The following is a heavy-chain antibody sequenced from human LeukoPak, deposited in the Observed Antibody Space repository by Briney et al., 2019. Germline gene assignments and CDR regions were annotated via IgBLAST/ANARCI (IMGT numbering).Heavy chain of an antibody. J-gene: IGHJ6*02. CDR2: ISYDGSNK. CDR1: GFTFSSYG. CDR3: AKDTYYYDSSGPYGMDV. Sequence: RPGGSLRLSCAASGFTFSSYGMHWVRQAPGKGLEWVAVISYDGSNKYYADSVKGRFTISRDNSKNTLYLQMNSLRAEDTAVYYCAKDTYYYDSSGPYGMDVWGQGTTVTVSS. D-gene: IGHD3-22*01. V-gene: IGHV3-30*18.